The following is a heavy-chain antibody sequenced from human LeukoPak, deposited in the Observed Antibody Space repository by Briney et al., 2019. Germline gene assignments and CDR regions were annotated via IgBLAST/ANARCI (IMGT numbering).Heavy chain of an antibody. Sequence: SETLPLTCTVSGGSLSSYYWSWIRQPAGKGLEWIGRIYTSGSTNYNPSLKSRVTMSVDTSKNQFSLKLSSVTAADTAVYYCARRSSSGAFDIWGQGTMVTVSS. CDR2: IYTSGST. D-gene: IGHD6-6*01. V-gene: IGHV4-4*07. J-gene: IGHJ3*02. CDR3: ARRSSSGAFDI. CDR1: GGSLSSYY.